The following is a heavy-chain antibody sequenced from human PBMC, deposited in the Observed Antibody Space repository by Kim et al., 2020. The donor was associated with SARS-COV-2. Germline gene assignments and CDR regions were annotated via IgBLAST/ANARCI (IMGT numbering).Heavy chain of an antibody. V-gene: IGHV1-24*01. CDR1: GYTLTELS. CDR2: FDPEDGET. Sequence: ASVKVSCKVSGYTLTELSMHWVRQAPGKGLEWMGGFDPEDGETIYAQKFQGRVTMTEDTSTDTAYMELSSLRSEDTAVYYCATDFIAAGERANDYWGQGTLLHVSS. J-gene: IGHJ4*02. CDR3: ATDFIAAGERANDY. D-gene: IGHD6-13*01.